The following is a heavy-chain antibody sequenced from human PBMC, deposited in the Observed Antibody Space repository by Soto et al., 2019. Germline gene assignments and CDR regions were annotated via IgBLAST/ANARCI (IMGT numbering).Heavy chain of an antibody. J-gene: IGHJ5*02. CDR1: GFTFSSYW. CDR3: ARQTRAPES. Sequence: EVQLVESGGGLVQPGGSLRLSCAASGFTFSSYWMTWVRQAPGKGLECVANIKQDGSDKYYVDSVKGRFTISRDNAKSSLYLQMNSLRAEDTAVYYCARQTRAPESWGQGTLVTVSS. D-gene: IGHD3-10*01. CDR2: IKQDGSDK. V-gene: IGHV3-7*03.